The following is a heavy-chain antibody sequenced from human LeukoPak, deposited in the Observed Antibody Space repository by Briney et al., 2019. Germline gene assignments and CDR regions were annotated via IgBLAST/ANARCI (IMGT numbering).Heavy chain of an antibody. CDR3: ARDVIVGATHFDY. CDR1: GFTFSSYA. D-gene: IGHD1-26*01. J-gene: IGHJ4*02. CDR2: ISYDGSNK. V-gene: IGHV3-30-3*01. Sequence: GGSLRLSCAASGFTFSSYAMHWVRQAPGKGLEWVAVISYDGSNKYYADSVKGRFTISRDNSKNTLYLQMNSLRAEDTAVYYCARDVIVGATHFDYWGQGTLVTVSS.